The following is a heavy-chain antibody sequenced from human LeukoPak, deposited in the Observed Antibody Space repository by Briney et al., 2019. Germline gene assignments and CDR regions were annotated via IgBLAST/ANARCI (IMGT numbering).Heavy chain of an antibody. D-gene: IGHD3-9*01. CDR1: GFTFDDYA. CDR3: VKDMRGDDILTLDY. V-gene: IGHV3-9*01. CDR2: ISWNSGSI. Sequence: GGSLRLSCAASGFTFDDYAMHWVRQAPGKGLEWVSGISWNSGSIGYADSVKGRFTISRDNAKNSLYLQMNSLRAEDTALYYCVKDMRGDDILTLDYWGQGTLVTVSS. J-gene: IGHJ4*02.